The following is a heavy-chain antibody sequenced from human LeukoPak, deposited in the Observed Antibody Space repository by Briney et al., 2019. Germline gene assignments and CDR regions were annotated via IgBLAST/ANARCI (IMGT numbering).Heavy chain of an antibody. CDR1: GFTLSSYA. CDR3: AKDPAIVVVVAAHFDY. V-gene: IGHV3-23*01. J-gene: IGHJ4*02. CDR2: ISGSGGST. Sequence: GGSLRLSCAASGFTLSSYAMSCVRHAPGKGLEWVSAISGSGGSTYYADSVKGGFTISRDNSKNTLYLQVNSLRAEDTAVYYCAKDPAIVVVVAAHFDYWGQGTLVTVSS. D-gene: IGHD2-15*01.